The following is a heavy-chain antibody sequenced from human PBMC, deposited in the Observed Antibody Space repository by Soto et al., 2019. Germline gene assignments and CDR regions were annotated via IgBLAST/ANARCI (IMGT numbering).Heavy chain of an antibody. CDR1: GFTFSSYA. CDR3: AIPRLSSDGTTPIDY. D-gene: IGHD1-1*01. V-gene: IGHV3-30-3*01. CDR2: ISYYGSNK. Sequence: QPGGSLRLSCAASGFTFSSYAMHWARQAPGKGLEWVAVISYYGSNKYYADSVKGRFTISRDNSKNTLYLQMNSLRAEDTAVYYCAIPRLSSDGTTPIDYWGQGTLGTVSS. J-gene: IGHJ4*02.